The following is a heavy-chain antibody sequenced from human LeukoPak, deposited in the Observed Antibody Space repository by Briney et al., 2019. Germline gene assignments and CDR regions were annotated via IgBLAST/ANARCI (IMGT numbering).Heavy chain of an antibody. D-gene: IGHD6-19*01. CDR1: GYTFTSYY. Sequence: GASVKVSCTASGYTFTSYYMHWVRQAPGQGLEWMGIINPSGGSTSYAQKFQGRVTMTRDTSTSTVYMELSSLRSEDTAVYYCARLGVESSGWYRGSDYWGQGTLVTVSS. V-gene: IGHV1-46*01. CDR2: INPSGGST. J-gene: IGHJ4*02. CDR3: ARLGVESSGWYRGSDY.